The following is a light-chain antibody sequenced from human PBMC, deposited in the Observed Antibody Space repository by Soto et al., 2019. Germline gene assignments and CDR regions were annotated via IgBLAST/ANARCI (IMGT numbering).Light chain of an antibody. V-gene: IGKV1-5*01. CDR1: QSISSW. CDR3: QHYSA. J-gene: IGKJ1*01. CDR2: DAS. Sequence: DIQMTQSPSTLSASVGDRVTITCRASQSISSWLAWYQQKPGKAPKLLIYDASSFESGFASRFSGSGSGTEITLSMSSLQPDDFETYYYQHYSAFGQGTNVEIK.